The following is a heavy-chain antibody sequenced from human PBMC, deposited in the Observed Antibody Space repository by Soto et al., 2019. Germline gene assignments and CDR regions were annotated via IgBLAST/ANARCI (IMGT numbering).Heavy chain of an antibody. CDR2: IWYDGSNK. D-gene: IGHD1-1*01. J-gene: IGHJ4*02. Sequence: GGSLRLSCAASGFTFSSYGMHWVRQAPGKGLEWVAVIWYDGSNKYYADSVKGRFTISRDNSKNTLYLQMNSLRAEDTAVYYCAGGGQTGTSRPEYYFDYWGQGTLVTVSS. V-gene: IGHV3-33*01. CDR1: GFTFSSYG. CDR3: AGGGQTGTSRPEYYFDY.